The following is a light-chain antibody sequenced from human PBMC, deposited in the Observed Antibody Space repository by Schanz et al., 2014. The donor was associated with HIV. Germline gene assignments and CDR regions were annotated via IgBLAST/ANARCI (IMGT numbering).Light chain of an antibody. CDR1: SSDVGDYNY. J-gene: IGLJ1*01. CDR3: CSYAGRYTFYV. Sequence: QSALTQPPSASGSPGQSVTISCTGTSSDVGDYNYVSWYQQHPGTAPKIMIYEVSKRPSGVPDRFSGSKSGNTASLTISGLQAEDEADYYCCSYAGRYTFYVFGTGTKLTVL. V-gene: IGLV2-8*01. CDR2: EVS.